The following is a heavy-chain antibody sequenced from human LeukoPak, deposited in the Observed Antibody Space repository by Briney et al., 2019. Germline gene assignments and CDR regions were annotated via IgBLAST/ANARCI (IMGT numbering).Heavy chain of an antibody. Sequence: PGGSLRLSCAASGFTFSSYDMHWVRQATGKGLEWVSAIGTAGDTYYPGSVKGRFTISRENAKNSLYLQMNSLRAGDTAVYYCTRGYYYDSSGYYPEPPDYWGQGTLVTVSS. V-gene: IGHV3-13*04. CDR2: IGTAGDT. J-gene: IGHJ4*02. CDR3: TRGYYYDSSGYYPEPPDY. D-gene: IGHD3-22*01. CDR1: GFTFSSYD.